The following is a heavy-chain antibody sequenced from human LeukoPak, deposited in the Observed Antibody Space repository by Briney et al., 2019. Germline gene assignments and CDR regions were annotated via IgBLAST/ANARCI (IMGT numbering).Heavy chain of an antibody. CDR3: ARGSFCRSTSCRFFFDS. CDR2: IIPVLGTT. Sequence: ASVKVSCKSSGGTFNNAGVSWVRQAPGQGLEWVGGIIPVLGTTKYAQIFQGGVTITTDESTRIAYMEMSSLRSQDTAVYFCARGSFCRSTSCRFFFDSWGQGTLVTVSS. CDR1: GGTFNNAG. V-gene: IGHV1-69*05. J-gene: IGHJ4*02. D-gene: IGHD2-2*01.